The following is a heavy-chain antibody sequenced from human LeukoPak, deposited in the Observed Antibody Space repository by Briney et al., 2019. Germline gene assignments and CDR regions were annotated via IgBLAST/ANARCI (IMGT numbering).Heavy chain of an antibody. Sequence: ASVKVSCKASGYTLIDYFIHWVRQAPGQGLEWMRRINPNSGGTNYAQKFQGRVTMTRDTSISTAYMELSRLRSDDTAVYYCARAAAGTGSRGDYWGQGTLVTVSS. J-gene: IGHJ4*02. CDR2: INPNSGGT. CDR3: ARAAAGTGSRGDY. D-gene: IGHD6-13*01. V-gene: IGHV1-2*06. CDR1: GYTLIDYF.